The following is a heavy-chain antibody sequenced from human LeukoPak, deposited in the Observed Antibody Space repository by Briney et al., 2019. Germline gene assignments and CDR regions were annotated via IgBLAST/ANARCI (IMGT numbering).Heavy chain of an antibody. Sequence: SQTLSLTCAVSGDSVLSNSSWNWIRQSPSRGLEWLGRTYYRSNWYNDYGVSVKSRININPDTSKNLFSLQLSSVTPEDTAVYYCVRGGQGDGHSADEGFDVWGQGTMVTVS. CDR3: VRGGQGDGHSADEGFDV. CDR1: GDSVLSNSS. D-gene: IGHD5-18*01. V-gene: IGHV6-1*01. J-gene: IGHJ3*01. CDR2: TYYRSNWYN.